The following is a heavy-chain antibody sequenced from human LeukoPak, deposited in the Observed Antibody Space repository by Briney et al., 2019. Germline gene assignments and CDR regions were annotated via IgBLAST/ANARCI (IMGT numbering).Heavy chain of an antibody. CDR2: MNPNSGNT. CDR1: GYTFTSYD. J-gene: IGHJ4*02. V-gene: IGHV1-8*01. Sequence: ASVKVSCKASGYTFTSYDINWVRQATGQGLEWKGWMNPNSGNTGYAQKFQGRVTMTRNTSISTAYMELSSLRSEDTAVYYCARRSLKLWRNELALRYWGQGTLVTVSS. D-gene: IGHD2-21*01. CDR3: ARRSLKLWRNELALRY.